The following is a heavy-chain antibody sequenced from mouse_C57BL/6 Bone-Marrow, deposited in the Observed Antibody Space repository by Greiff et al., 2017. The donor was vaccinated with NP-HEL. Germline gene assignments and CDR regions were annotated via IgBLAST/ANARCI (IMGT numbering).Heavy chain of an antibody. CDR2: INPGSGGT. V-gene: IGHV1-54*01. J-gene: IGHJ1*03. CDR1: GYAFTNYL. D-gene: IGHD2-2*01. CDR3: ARSYGYYWYFDV. Sequence: QVQLQQSGAELVRPGTSVKVSCKASGYAFTNYLIEWVKQRPGQGLEWIGVINPGSGGTNYNEKFKGKATLTADKSSSTAYMQLSSLTSEDSAVYFCARSYGYYWYFDVWGTGTTVTVSS.